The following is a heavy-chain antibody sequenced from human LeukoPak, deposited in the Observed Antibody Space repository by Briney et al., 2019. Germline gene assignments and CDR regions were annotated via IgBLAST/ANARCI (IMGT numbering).Heavy chain of an antibody. CDR2: IIPILGIA. Sequence: EASVKVSCKASGGTFSSYAISWVRQAPGQGFDWMGRIIPILGIANYAQKFQGRVTITADKSTSTAYMELSSLRSEDTAVYYCARGPGVTYYYDSSGHYFDYWGQGTLVTVSS. V-gene: IGHV1-69*04. CDR3: ARGPGVTYYYDSSGHYFDY. CDR1: GGTFSSYA. D-gene: IGHD3-22*01. J-gene: IGHJ4*02.